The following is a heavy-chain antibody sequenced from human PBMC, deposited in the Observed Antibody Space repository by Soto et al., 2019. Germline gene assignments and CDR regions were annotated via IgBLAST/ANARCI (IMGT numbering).Heavy chain of an antibody. J-gene: IGHJ4*02. V-gene: IGHV2-26*01. CDR2: IFSNDEK. CDR3: ARISKSTDSFDC. D-gene: IGHD4-4*01. Sequence: QVTLKESGPVLVKPTETLTLTCTVSGFSLSNATMGVGWLRQPPGKALEWLAHIFSNDEKFYSTSLKSRLTIPKDTSKSQVVLNMSSMYPVDTAIYFCARISKSTDSFDCWGQGTLVTVSS. CDR1: GFSLSNATMG.